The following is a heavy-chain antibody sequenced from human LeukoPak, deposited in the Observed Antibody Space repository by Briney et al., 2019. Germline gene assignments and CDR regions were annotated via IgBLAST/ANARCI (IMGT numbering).Heavy chain of an antibody. CDR1: GFFFSSTW. CDR3: AKGGSDSAWYWVY. D-gene: IGHD6-19*01. V-gene: IGHV3-7*03. Sequence: GGSLRLSCAASGFFFSSTWMTWVLQAPGKGLEWVANIKQDGSDTYYVDSVKGRFTISRDNAKNSLYLQMNNLRAEDTAVYYCAKGGSDSAWYWVYWGQGILVTVSS. J-gene: IGHJ4*02. CDR2: IKQDGSDT.